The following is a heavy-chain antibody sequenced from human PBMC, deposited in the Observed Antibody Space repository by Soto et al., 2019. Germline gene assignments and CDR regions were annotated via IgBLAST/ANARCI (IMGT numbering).Heavy chain of an antibody. CDR2: FYYSGST. J-gene: IGHJ4*02. CDR3: ARGTLTSYFDY. V-gene: IGHV4-59*01. Sequence: SETLSLTCTVSGGSISSYYWSWIRQPPGKGLEWIGYFYYSGSTNYNPSLKSRVTISVDTSKNQFSLKLSSVTAADTAVYYCARGTLTSYFDYWGQGTLVTGSS. CDR1: GGSISSYY.